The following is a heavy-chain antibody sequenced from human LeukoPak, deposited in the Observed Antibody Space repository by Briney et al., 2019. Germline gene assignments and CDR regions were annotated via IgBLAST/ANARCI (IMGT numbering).Heavy chain of an antibody. CDR1: GGSISSHY. V-gene: IGHV4-39*01. Sequence: SDTLSLTCTVSGGSISSHYWSWIRQPPGKGLEWIGSIYYSGSTYYNPSLKSRVTISVDTSKNQFSLKLSSVTAADTAVYYCARPKGYCSGGSCYQSFDYWGQGTLVTVSS. CDR2: IYYSGST. J-gene: IGHJ4*02. D-gene: IGHD2-15*01. CDR3: ARPKGYCSGGSCYQSFDY.